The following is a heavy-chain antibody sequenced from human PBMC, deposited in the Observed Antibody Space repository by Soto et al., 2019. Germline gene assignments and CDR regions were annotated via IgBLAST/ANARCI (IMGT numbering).Heavy chain of an antibody. CDR3: EKEHTCSLTHDFDI. V-gene: IGHV3-23*01. CDR1: GFTFSFYA. D-gene: IGHD3-10*02. CDR2: ISGSGGSP. Sequence: EVQLLESGGGLVQPGGSLRLSCAASGFTFSFYAMNWVRQAPGKGLEWVSTISGSGGSPYYADSVKGRFTISRDDSKNTLYLQMNSLRAEDTAVYYCEKEHTCSLTHDFDIWGQGKRVTVSS. J-gene: IGHJ3*02.